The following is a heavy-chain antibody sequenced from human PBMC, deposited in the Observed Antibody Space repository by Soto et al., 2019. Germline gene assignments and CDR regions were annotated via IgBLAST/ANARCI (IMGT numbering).Heavy chain of an antibody. J-gene: IGHJ4*02. CDR1: GFTFRSYG. V-gene: IGHV3-33*06. D-gene: IGHD3-22*01. CDR2: IWYDGSRR. CDR3: AKDSGVVAVDLDY. Sequence: QVQLVESGGGVVQPGRSLRLSCAASGFTFRSYGMKWVRQTPTKGLEWVAVIWYDGSRRYYADSVNGRFTISRDDSKNTLYLQINSLRAEDTAVYYCAKDSGVVAVDLDYWGQGVLVTVSS.